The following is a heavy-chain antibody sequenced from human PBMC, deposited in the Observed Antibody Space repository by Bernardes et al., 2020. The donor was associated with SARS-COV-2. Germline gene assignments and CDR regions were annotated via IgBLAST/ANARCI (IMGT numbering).Heavy chain of an antibody. Sequence: GGSLRLSCEVSDFTFSSYAMSWVRQAPGKGLEWVARINEDGRVINYADSVRGRFTIYRDIADNKLYLQMKSLRADDTAVYYCARDFGGNFDYWGQGTLVTVSS. V-gene: IGHV3-74*01. CDR3: ARDFGGNFDY. CDR2: INEDGRVI. J-gene: IGHJ4*02. CDR1: DFTFSSYA. D-gene: IGHD2-15*01.